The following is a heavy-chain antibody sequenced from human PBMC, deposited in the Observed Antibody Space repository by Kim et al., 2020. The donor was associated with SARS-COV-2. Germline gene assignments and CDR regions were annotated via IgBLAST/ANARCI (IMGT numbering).Heavy chain of an antibody. D-gene: IGHD3-10*01. J-gene: IGHJ4*02. Sequence: LQGRVTMTTDTSTSTAYMELRSLRSDDTAVYYCARARGSGSYYKARYFDYWGQGTLVTVSS. CDR3: ARARGSGSYYKARYFDY. V-gene: IGHV1-18*01.